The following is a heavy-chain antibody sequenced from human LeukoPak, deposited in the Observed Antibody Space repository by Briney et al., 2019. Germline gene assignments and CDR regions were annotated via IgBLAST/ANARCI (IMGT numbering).Heavy chain of an antibody. CDR1: GGSFSGYY. Sequence: KASETLSLTCAVYGGSFSGYYWSWIRQPPGKGLEWMGEINHSGSTNYNPSLKSRVTISVDTSKNQFSLKLSSVTAADTAVYYCARGRGDLIVGTTTTYFDYWGQGTLVT. CDR3: ARGRGDLIVGTTTTYFDY. CDR2: INHSGST. J-gene: IGHJ4*02. D-gene: IGHD1-26*01. V-gene: IGHV4-34*01.